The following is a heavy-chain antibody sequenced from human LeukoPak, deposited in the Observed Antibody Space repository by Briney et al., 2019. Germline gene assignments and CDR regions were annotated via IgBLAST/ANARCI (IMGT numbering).Heavy chain of an antibody. CDR2: ISSSGSTI. CDR1: GFTFSDYY. V-gene: IGHV3-11*04. J-gene: IGHJ5*02. D-gene: IGHD4-17*01. Sequence: GGSLRLSCAASGFTFSDYYMSWIRQAPGKGLEWVSYISSSGSTIYYADSVKGRFTISRDNAKNSLYLQMNSLRAEDTAVYYCARENYGDYVGFRWFDPWGQGTLVTVSS. CDR3: ARENYGDYVGFRWFDP.